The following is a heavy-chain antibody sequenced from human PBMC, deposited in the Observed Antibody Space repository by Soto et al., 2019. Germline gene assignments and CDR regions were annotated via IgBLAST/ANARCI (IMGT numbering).Heavy chain of an antibody. Sequence: PSETLSLTCTVSGGSISSSSYYWGWIRQPPGNGLGWIGSIYYSGSTYYTPSVKRRVTISVDTFKNQFSLKLSSVTAADTAVYYCARHRRRGDAYYYYGMDVWGQGTTVTVSS. CDR2: IYYSGST. CDR1: GGSISSSSYY. CDR3: ARHRRRGDAYYYYGMDV. J-gene: IGHJ6*02. V-gene: IGHV4-39*01. D-gene: IGHD2-21*02.